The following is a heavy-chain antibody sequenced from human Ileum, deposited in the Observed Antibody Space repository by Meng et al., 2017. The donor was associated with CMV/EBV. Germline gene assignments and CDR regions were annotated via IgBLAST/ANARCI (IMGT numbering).Heavy chain of an antibody. J-gene: IGHJ6*02. Sequence: GESLKISCAASGFTVSSNYMSWVRQAPGKGLEWVSVIYSGGSTYYADSVRGRFTISRDNSKNTLYLQMNSLRDEDTAVYYCAREIYWSSRSCYTHYGMDVWGQGTTVTVSS. CDR3: AREIYWSSRSCYTHYGMDV. D-gene: IGHD2-2*02. CDR2: IYSGGST. CDR1: GFTVSSNY. V-gene: IGHV3-53*01.